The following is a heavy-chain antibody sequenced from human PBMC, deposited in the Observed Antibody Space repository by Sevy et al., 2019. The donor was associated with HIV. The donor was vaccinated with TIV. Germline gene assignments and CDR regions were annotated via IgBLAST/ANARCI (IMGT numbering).Heavy chain of an antibody. J-gene: IGHJ6*02. D-gene: IGHD2-15*01. Sequence: GGSLRLSCAASGFTFSTYTMSWVRQAPGKGLEWVSAISGSAGSTYYADLVQGRFTMSRDKSKNTLYLQMNRLRAEDTAVYYCAKGDRTFYGLDVWGQGTTVTVSS. CDR2: ISGSAGST. CDR1: GFTFSTYT. V-gene: IGHV3-23*01. CDR3: AKGDRTFYGLDV.